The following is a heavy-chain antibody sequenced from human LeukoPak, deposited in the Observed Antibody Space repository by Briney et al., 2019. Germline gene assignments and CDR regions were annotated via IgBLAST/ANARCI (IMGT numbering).Heavy chain of an antibody. CDR2: IYYSGST. J-gene: IGHJ6*03. CDR3: ARDRDNIVVVTAPRVYYYMDV. V-gene: IGHV4-39*07. CDR1: GGSISSSSYY. D-gene: IGHD2-21*02. Sequence: PSETLSLTCTVSGGSISSSSYYWGWIRQPPGEGLEWIGSIYYSGSTYYNPSLKSRVTISVDTSKNQFSLKLSSVTAADTAVYYCARDRDNIVVVTAPRVYYYMDVWGKGTTVTVS.